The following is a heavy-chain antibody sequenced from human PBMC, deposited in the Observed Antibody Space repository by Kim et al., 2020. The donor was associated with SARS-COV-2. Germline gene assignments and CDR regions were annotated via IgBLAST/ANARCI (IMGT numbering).Heavy chain of an antibody. CDR1: GGSFSGYY. V-gene: IGHV4-34*01. D-gene: IGHD2-2*01. J-gene: IGHJ4*02. CDR3: ARLWGNYCSSTSCFNGGGTTDY. Sequence: SETLSLTCAVYGGSFSGYYWSWIRQPPGKGLEWIGEINHSGSTNYNPSLKSRVTISVDTSKNQFSLKLSSVTAADTAVYYCARLWGNYCSSTSCFNGGGTTDYWGQGTLVTVSS. CDR2: INHSGST.